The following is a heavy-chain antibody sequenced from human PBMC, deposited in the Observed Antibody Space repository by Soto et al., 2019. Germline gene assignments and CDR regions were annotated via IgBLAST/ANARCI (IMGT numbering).Heavy chain of an antibody. CDR1: GGAISSSAYY. V-gene: IGHV4-61*08. CDR3: ARHNYGSGSTYFDY. D-gene: IGHD3-10*01. J-gene: IGHJ4*02. CDR2: IYYSGST. Sequence: SETLSLTCTVSGGAISSSAYYWSWIRQPPGKGLEWIGYIYYSGSTNYNPSLKSRVTISVDTSKNQFSLKLSSVTAADTAVYYCARHNYGSGSTYFDYWGQGTLVTVSS.